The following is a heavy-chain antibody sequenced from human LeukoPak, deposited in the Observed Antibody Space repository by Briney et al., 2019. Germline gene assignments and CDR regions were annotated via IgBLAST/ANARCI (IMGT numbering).Heavy chain of an antibody. CDR2: INSDGSST. CDR3: ARGSRDYYGWGSHYGVY. J-gene: IGHJ4*02. Sequence: GGSLRLSCAASGFTFSSYWMHWVRQAPGKGLVWVSRINSDGSSTSYADSVKGRFTISRDNAKNTLYLQMNSLRAEDTAVYYCARGSRDYYGWGSHYGVYWGQGTLVTVSS. CDR1: GFTFSSYW. D-gene: IGHD3-10*01. V-gene: IGHV3-74*01.